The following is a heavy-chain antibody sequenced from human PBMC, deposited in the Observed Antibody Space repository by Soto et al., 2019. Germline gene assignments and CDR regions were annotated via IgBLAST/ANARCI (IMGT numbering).Heavy chain of an antibody. CDR1: GFSLSTSGMC. Sequence: SGPTLVNPTQTLTLTCTFSGFSLSTSGMCVSWIRQPPGKALEWLARIDWDDDKYYSTSLKTRLTISKDTSKNQVVLTMTNMDPVDTATYYCARANIVGATRDYYYYGMDVWGQGSSVTVS. D-gene: IGHD1-26*01. CDR2: IDWDDDK. V-gene: IGHV2-70*11. J-gene: IGHJ6*02. CDR3: ARANIVGATRDYYYYGMDV.